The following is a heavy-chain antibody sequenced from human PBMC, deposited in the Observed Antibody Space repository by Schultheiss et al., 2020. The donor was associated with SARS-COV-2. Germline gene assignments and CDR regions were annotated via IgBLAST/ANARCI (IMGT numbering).Heavy chain of an antibody. Sequence: ASVKVSCKASGYTFSNYDINWVRQAPGQGLEWMGWINPNSGGTNYAQNFQGRVTMTRDTSISTAYMELSRLTSDDTAVYYCARGGSSWYGSGGMDVWGQGTTVTVSS. CDR3: ARGGSSWYGSGGMDV. CDR1: GYTFSNYD. D-gene: IGHD6-13*01. CDR2: INPNSGGT. J-gene: IGHJ6*02. V-gene: IGHV1-2*02.